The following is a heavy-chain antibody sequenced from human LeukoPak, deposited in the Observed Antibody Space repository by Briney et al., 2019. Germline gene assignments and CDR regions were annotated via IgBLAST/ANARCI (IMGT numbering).Heavy chain of an antibody. D-gene: IGHD6-19*01. CDR1: GFTFSSYS. J-gene: IGHJ4*02. V-gene: IGHV3-7*02. CDR3: ARYLAGSGWHFDY. CDR2: IKQDGSEK. Sequence: GGSLRLSCAASGFTFSSYSMNWVRQAPGKGLEWVANIKQDGSEKFYVDSVKGRFTISRDNAKNSLYLQMNSLRAEDTAVYYCARYLAGSGWHFDYWGQGTLVTVSS.